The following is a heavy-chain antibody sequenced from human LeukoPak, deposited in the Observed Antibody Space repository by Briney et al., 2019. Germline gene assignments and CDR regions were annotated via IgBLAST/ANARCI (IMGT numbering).Heavy chain of an antibody. Sequence: GGSLRLSCAASGFTFSSYWMNWARQAPGKGLEWVASINHNGNVNYYVDSVKGRFTISRDNAKNSLYLQMNSLRAEDTAVYYCAKELSSSWPNYFDYWGQGTLVTVSS. D-gene: IGHD6-13*01. CDR1: GFTFSSYW. J-gene: IGHJ4*02. CDR2: INHNGNVN. V-gene: IGHV3-7*03. CDR3: AKELSSSWPNYFDY.